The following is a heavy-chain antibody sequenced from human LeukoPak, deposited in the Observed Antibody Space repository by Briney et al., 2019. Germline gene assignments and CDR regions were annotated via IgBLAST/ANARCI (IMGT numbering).Heavy chain of an antibody. J-gene: IGHJ4*02. CDR2: IWYYGSNK. D-gene: IGHD6-6*01. CDR1: GFTFSSYG. V-gene: IGHV3-33*01. Sequence: GGSLRLSCAASGFTFSSYGMPWVRQAPGKGLEWVAVIWYYGSNKYYADSVKGRFTIARDNSKNTLYLQMNSLRAEDTAVYYCARRRGPYSSSLPDYWGQGTLVTVSS. CDR3: ARRRGPYSSSLPDY.